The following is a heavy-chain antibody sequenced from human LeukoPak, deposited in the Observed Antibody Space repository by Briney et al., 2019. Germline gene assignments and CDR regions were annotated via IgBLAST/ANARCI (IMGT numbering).Heavy chain of an antibody. CDR1: GFTFSGAW. V-gene: IGHV3-7*01. Sequence: GGSLRLSCTASGFTFSGAWMTWVRQAPGKGLEWVANIREDGTEKNYVDSVKGRFTISRDNAKNSLFLQMSDLRDDDTAIYYCARHVGISFWGQGTLVTVSS. CDR3: ARHVGISF. CDR2: IREDGTEK. D-gene: IGHD7-27*01. J-gene: IGHJ4*02.